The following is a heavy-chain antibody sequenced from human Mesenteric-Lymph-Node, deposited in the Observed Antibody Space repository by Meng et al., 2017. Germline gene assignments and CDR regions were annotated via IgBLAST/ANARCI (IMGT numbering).Heavy chain of an antibody. CDR1: GGTFSSYA. D-gene: IGHD3-22*01. V-gene: IGHV1-69*01. CDR2: IIPIFGTA. J-gene: IGHJ4*02. CDR3: ARDRDYYDSSGYYPFDY. Sequence: VQLVRSGAEVKKPGSSVKVSCKASGGTFSSYAISWVRQAPGQGLEWMGGIIPIFGTANYAQKFQGRVTITADESTSTAYMELSSLRSEDTAVYYCARDRDYYDSSGYYPFDYWGQGTLVTVFS.